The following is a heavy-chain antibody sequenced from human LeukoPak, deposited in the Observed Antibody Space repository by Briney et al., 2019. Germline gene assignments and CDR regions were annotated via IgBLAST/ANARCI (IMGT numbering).Heavy chain of an antibody. Sequence: PGGSLRLSCAASGFTFSSYSMNWVRQAPGKGLEWVSSISSSSSYRYYADSVKGRSTISRDNAKNTLYLQMNSLRAEDTAVYYCARDGGDDAFDIWGQGTMVTVSS. J-gene: IGHJ3*02. V-gene: IGHV3-21*01. D-gene: IGHD3-10*01. CDR3: ARDGGDDAFDI. CDR2: ISSSSSYR. CDR1: GFTFSSYS.